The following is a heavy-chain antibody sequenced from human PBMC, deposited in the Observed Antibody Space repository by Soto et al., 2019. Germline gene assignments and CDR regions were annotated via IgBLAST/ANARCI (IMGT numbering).Heavy chain of an antibody. CDR2: IYYSGST. D-gene: IGHD4-4*01. J-gene: IGHJ4*02. CDR3: ARQRTSVVTTAYFDV. CDR1: GDSISIRSYY. Sequence: ASETLSLTCTVTGDSISIRSYYLGWIRQPPGKGLEWIGSIYYSGSTYNNPSLRSRVSMSIDTSKDQFSLKLKSVTAADTALSFCARQRTSVVTTAYFDVWGPGSLVTVSS. V-gene: IGHV4-39*01.